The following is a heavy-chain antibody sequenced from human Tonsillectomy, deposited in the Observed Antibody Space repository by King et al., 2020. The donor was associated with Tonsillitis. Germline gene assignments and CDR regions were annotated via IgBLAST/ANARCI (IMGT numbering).Heavy chain of an antibody. J-gene: IGHJ2*01. CDR2: IFSSGGT. V-gene: IGHV4-59*01. CDR3: ARGNYFDSSGFPNWYFDL. Sequence: VQLQESGPGLVKPSETLSLTCTVSGGSINSYFWSWIRQPPGKGLEWIGYIFSSGGTNYNPSLKSRVTISVDTSKIQFSLKLTSVTAADTAVYYCARGNYFDSSGFPNWYFDLWGRGTLAT. D-gene: IGHD3-22*01. CDR1: GGSINSYF.